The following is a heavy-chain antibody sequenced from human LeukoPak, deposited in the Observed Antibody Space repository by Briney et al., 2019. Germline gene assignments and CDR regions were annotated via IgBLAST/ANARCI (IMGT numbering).Heavy chain of an antibody. CDR3: ARGRAEGRRPRASANWFDP. CDR1: GYTFTNYY. Sequence: GASVKVSCKASGYTFTNYYIHWVRQAPGRGLEWMGLIHPSGGTTTYAQNFQGRITMTRDTSATTVDMDLSSLISEGTAIYYCARGRAEGRRPRASANWFDPWGQGTLVTVSS. D-gene: IGHD1-26*01. J-gene: IGHJ5*02. CDR2: IHPSGGTT. V-gene: IGHV1-46*01.